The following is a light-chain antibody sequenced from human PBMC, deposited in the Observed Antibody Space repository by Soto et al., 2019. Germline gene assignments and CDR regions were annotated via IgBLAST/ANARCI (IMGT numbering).Light chain of an antibody. Sequence: QSVLTQPPSASGTPGQRVTISCSGGYPNIGSNTVNWYHQLPGTAPKLLIYDNNQRPSGVTDRFSGSTSGTSASLAISGLLSEDEADYYCATWDDRLNGVVFGGGTKLTVL. CDR1: YPNIGSNT. J-gene: IGLJ3*02. CDR3: ATWDDRLNGVV. CDR2: DNN. V-gene: IGLV1-44*01.